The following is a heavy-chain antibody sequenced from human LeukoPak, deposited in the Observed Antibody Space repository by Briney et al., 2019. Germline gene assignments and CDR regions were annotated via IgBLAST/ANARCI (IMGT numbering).Heavy chain of an antibody. J-gene: IGHJ6*03. CDR2: ISGSGGST. CDR1: GFTFSSYA. CDR3: AKDRADYLYGYYMDV. V-gene: IGHV3-23*01. D-gene: IGHD4-11*01. Sequence: GGSLRLSCAASGFTFSSYAMSWIRQAPGKGLEWVSAISGSGGSTYYADSVKGRFTISRDNSKNTLYLQMNSLRAEDTAVYYCAKDRADYLYGYYMDVWGKGTTVTVSS.